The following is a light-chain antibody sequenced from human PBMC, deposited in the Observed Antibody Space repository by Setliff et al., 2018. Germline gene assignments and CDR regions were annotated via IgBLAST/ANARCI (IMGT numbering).Light chain of an antibody. CDR2: SES. CDR3: QQLISFPLT. J-gene: IGKJ4*01. CDR1: QGISNF. V-gene: IGKV1-9*01. Sequence: DIQFTQSPSFLSASVGDRVIITCRASQGISNFLTWYQQKPGKAPKIRIWSESNLQSGVPSRFSGGRSGTEFTLTINILQPEDFATYYCQQLISFPLTFGGGTKVDIK.